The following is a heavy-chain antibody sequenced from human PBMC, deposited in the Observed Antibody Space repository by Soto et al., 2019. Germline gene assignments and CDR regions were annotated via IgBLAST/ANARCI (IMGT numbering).Heavy chain of an antibody. Sequence: EVQLVESGGNLVQPGGSLRLSCAAPGFTFSSYWMHGVRQTPGKGLVWVSRITSHGSTTTYADSVKGRFTISRDNAKNTLYLQMNSLRAEDTAVYYCARGNGHGFDIWGQGTMVTVSS. V-gene: IGHV3-74*01. CDR2: ITSHGSTT. D-gene: IGHD2-8*01. J-gene: IGHJ3*02. CDR1: GFTFSSYW. CDR3: ARGNGHGFDI.